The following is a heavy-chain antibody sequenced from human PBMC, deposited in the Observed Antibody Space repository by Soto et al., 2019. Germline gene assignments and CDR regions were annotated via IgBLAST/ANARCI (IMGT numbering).Heavy chain of an antibody. CDR3: ARDTVLTGMFDF. CDR1: GGSIGSYH. CDR2: IYYTGTT. D-gene: IGHD4-17*01. V-gene: IGHV4-59*01. Sequence: SETLSLTCTVSGGSIGSYHWSWVRQPPGKGLEWIASIYYTGTTNYNPSLGSRVTISIDAPENQISLKLTSVTAADTAFYYCARDTVLTGMFDFWGQGTLVTVSS. J-gene: IGHJ4*02.